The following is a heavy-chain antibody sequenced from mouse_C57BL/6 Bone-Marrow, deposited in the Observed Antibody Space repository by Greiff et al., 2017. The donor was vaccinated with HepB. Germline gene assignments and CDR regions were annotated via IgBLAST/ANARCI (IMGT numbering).Heavy chain of an antibody. D-gene: IGHD1-1*01. Sequence: EVQLQESGAELVRPGASVKLSCTASGFNIKDDYMHWVKQRPEQGLEWIGWIDPENGDTEYASKFQGKATITADTSSNTAYLQLSSLTSEDTAVYYCTSRAVLRDYWGQGTTLTVSS. CDR3: TSRAVLRDY. CDR2: IDPENGDT. V-gene: IGHV14-4*01. CDR1: GFNIKDDY. J-gene: IGHJ2*01.